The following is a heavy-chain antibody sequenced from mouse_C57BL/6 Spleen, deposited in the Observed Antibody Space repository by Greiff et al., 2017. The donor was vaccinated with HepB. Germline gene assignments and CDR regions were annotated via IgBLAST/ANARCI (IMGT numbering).Heavy chain of an antibody. D-gene: IGHD1-1*01. Sequence: EVKVVESGGGLVKPGGSLKLSCAASGFTFSSYAMSWVRQTPEKRLEWVATISDGGSYTYYPDNVKGRFTISRDNAKNNLYLQMSHLKSEDTAMYYCARDPPYYYGSSYGDYWGQGTTLTVSS. J-gene: IGHJ2*01. CDR3: ARDPPYYYGSSYGDY. CDR2: ISDGGSYT. CDR1: GFTFSSYA. V-gene: IGHV5-4*01.